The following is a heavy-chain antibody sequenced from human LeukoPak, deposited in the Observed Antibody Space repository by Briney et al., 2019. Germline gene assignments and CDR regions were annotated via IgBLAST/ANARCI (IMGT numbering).Heavy chain of an antibody. CDR3: ARRSRLSSGSSNFDY. J-gene: IGHJ4*03. D-gene: IGHD3-10*01. CDR1: GGSISSSSYY. V-gene: IGHV4-39*07. CDR2: INHSGST. Sequence: PSETLSLTCTVSGGSISSSSYYWSWIRQPPGKGLEWIGEINHSGSTNYNPSLKSRVTISVDTSKNQFSLKLSSVTAADTAVYYCARRSRLSSGSSNFDYWGKGTTVTVSS.